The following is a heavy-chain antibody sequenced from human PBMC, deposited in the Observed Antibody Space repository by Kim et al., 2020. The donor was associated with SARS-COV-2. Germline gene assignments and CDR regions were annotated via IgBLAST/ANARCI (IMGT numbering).Heavy chain of an antibody. D-gene: IGHD3-10*02. CDR1: GFSLSTSGMC. Sequence: SGPTLVNPTQTLTLTCTFSGFSLSTSGMCVSWIRQPPGKALEWLARIDWDDDKYYSTSLKTRHTIPKDTSKNQVVLTMTNMDPVDTATYYCARIRLFGELDVYWGQGALVTVSS. CDR2: IDWDDDK. CDR3: ARIRLFGELDVY. J-gene: IGHJ4*02. V-gene: IGHV2-70*11.